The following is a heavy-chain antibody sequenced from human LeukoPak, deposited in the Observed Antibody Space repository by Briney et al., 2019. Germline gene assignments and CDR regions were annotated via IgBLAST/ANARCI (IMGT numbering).Heavy chain of an antibody. J-gene: IGHJ4*02. CDR2: IIPIFGTA. V-gene: IGHV1-69*13. CDR1: GGTFSSYA. Sequence: ASVKVSCKASGGTFSSYAISWVRQAPGQGLEWMGGIIPIFGTANYAQKFQGRVTITADESTSTAYMELNSQRSEDTAVYYCARGGHYYDSSGYFSFDYWGQGTLVTVSS. D-gene: IGHD3-22*01. CDR3: ARGGHYYDSSGYFSFDY.